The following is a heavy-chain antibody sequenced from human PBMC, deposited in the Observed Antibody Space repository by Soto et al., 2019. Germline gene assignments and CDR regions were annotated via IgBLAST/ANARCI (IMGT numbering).Heavy chain of an antibody. J-gene: IGHJ4*02. Sequence: EVQLLESGGGLVQPGGSLRLSCAASGFTFSSYAMSWVRQAPGKGLEWVSAISGSGGSTYYADAVKGRFTISRDNSKNTLSLQMNSLRAENTAVYYCATGGRITIFHFDYCGQGTLVTVSS. D-gene: IGHD3-3*01. CDR1: GFTFSSYA. CDR2: ISGSGGST. CDR3: ATGGRITIFHFDY. V-gene: IGHV3-23*01.